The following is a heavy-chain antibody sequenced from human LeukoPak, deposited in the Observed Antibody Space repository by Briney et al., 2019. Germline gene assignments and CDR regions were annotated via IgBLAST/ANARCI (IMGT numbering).Heavy chain of an antibody. D-gene: IGHD3-22*01. CDR3: ARDARTSYVSSGYYFDY. V-gene: IGHV1-46*01. CDR2: INPSGGST. CDR1: GYTFTSYY. Sequence: ASVKVSCKASGYTFTSYYMHWVRQAPGQGLEWMGIINPSGGSTSYAQKFQGRVTMTRDTSTSTVYMELSSLRSEDTAVYYCARDARTSYVSSGYYFDYWGQGTLVTVSS. J-gene: IGHJ4*02.